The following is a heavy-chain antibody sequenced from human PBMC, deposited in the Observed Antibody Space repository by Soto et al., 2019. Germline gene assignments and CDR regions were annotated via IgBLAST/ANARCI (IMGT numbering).Heavy chain of an antibody. CDR3: AKYSGSYSDVDY. Sequence: EVQLLESGGGLVQPGGSLRLSCAASGFTFSSYAMSWVRQAPGKGLEWVSAISGSGGSTYYADSVKGRFTISRDNSKNTLYLQMNSLRAKDTAVYYCAKYSGSYSDVDYWGQGTLVTVSS. V-gene: IGHV3-23*01. CDR1: GFTFSSYA. J-gene: IGHJ4*02. D-gene: IGHD1-26*01. CDR2: ISGSGGST.